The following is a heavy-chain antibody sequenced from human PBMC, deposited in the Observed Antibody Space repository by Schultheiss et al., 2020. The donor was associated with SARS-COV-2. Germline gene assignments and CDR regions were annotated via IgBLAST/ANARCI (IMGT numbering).Heavy chain of an antibody. Sequence: GGSLRLSCKASGFTFSSYSMNWVRQAPGKGMEWVSSISSSSSYKYHADSVKGRFTTSRDNAKNSLYLQMNSLRAEDTAVYYCARGDYYDSSGLDYWGQGTLVTVSS. D-gene: IGHD3-22*01. CDR3: ARGDYYDSSGLDY. CDR2: ISSSSSYK. CDR1: GFTFSSYS. J-gene: IGHJ4*02. V-gene: IGHV3-21*01.